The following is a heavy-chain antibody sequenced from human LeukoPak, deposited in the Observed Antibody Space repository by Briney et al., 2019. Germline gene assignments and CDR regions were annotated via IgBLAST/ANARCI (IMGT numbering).Heavy chain of an antibody. CDR3: ARDRSYGDHLFDY. CDR2: IYYSGST. J-gene: IGHJ4*02. D-gene: IGHD4-17*01. CDR1: GGSISSGDYY. V-gene: IGHV4-30-4*08. Sequence: PSETLSLTCTVSGGSISSGDYYWGWSRRPPGKGLEWSGYIYYSGSTYYNPSLKSRVTISVDTSKNQFSLKLSSVSAADTAVYYCARDRSYGDHLFDYWGRGTLVTVSS.